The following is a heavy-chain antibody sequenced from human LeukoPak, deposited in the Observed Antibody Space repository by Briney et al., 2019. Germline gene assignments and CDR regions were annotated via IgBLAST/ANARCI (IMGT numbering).Heavy chain of an antibody. D-gene: IGHD6-19*01. J-gene: IGHJ4*02. V-gene: IGHV3-23*01. CDR1: GFTFSSYA. CDR2: ISGSGGST. Sequence: GGSLRLSCAVSGFTFSSYAMSWARQAPEKGLEWVSAISGSGGSTYYADSVKGRFTISRDNSKNTLYLQMNSLRAEDTAVYYCAGGWTYFDYWGQGTLVTVSS. CDR3: AGGWTYFDY.